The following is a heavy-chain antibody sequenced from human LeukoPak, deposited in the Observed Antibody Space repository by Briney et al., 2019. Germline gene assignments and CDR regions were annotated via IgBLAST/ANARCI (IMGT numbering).Heavy chain of an antibody. V-gene: IGHV1-69*04. CDR3: ARPLGMYSSGWYGQFDP. D-gene: IGHD6-19*01. CDR1: GGTFSSYA. CDR2: IIPILGIA. Sequence: ASVKVSCKASGGTFSSYAISWVRQAPGQGLEWMGRIIPILGIANYAQKFQGRVTITADKSTSTAYMELSSLRSDDTAVYYCARPLGMYSSGWYGQFDPWGQGTLVTVSS. J-gene: IGHJ5*02.